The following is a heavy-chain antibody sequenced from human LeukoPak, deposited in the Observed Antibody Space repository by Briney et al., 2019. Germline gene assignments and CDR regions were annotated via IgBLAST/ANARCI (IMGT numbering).Heavy chain of an antibody. CDR2: ISGDGGST. Sequence: PGGSLRLSCAASGFTFDYYAMHGVREAPGKGLEWVSLISGDGGSTYYANSVKGRFTIFSNNSKNSLYLQMNSLRTEDTALYYCLRQASFGYNYFDYWGQGALVTVSS. D-gene: IGHD5-24*01. J-gene: IGHJ4*02. V-gene: IGHV3-43*02. CDR3: LRQASFGYNYFDY. CDR1: GFTFDYYA.